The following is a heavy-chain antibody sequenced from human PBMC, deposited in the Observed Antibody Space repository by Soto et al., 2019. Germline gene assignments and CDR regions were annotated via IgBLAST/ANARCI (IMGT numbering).Heavy chain of an antibody. CDR1: GFMFSADW. D-gene: IGHD3-9*01. V-gene: IGHV3-7*01. CDR3: EREDWHRFDS. CDR2: ISGGASDK. Sequence: EVQLVESWGRLVQPGGSLRLSCAASGFMFSADWMSWFRQDPGKGLEWVATISGGASDKFYVDSVKGRFTISRDDSKNTLYLHMNSLRDEDTAVYSCEREDWHRFDSWGQGTLVTVSS. J-gene: IGHJ4*02.